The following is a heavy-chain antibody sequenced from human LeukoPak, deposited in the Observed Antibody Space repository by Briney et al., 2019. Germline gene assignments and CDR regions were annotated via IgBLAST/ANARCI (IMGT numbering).Heavy chain of an antibody. CDR1: GFVFDNYA. CDR3: ARESETSGWYDY. D-gene: IGHD6-19*01. J-gene: IGHJ4*02. V-gene: IGHV3-43*02. Sequence: GSLRLSCAAPGFVFDNYAIHWVRQAPGKGLEWVSLISGDGGSTFYADSVRGRFTISRDNTRKSLSLQMSSLRSEDTALYYCARESETSGWYDYWGQGTLVTVSS. CDR2: ISGDGGST.